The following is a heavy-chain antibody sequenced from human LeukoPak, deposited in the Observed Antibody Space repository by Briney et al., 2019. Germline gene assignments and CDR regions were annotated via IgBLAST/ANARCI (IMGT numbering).Heavy chain of an antibody. Sequence: KASETLSLTCTVSGDSISSYYWSWLRQPPGKGLEWIGYIYYSGTTNYNPSLKSRVTISVDTSKNQFSLKLSPVTAADTAVYYCARDVYHFWSGFDYWGQGTLVTVSS. V-gene: IGHV4-59*01. D-gene: IGHD3-3*01. CDR1: GDSISSYY. J-gene: IGHJ4*02. CDR3: ARDVYHFWSGFDY. CDR2: IYYSGTT.